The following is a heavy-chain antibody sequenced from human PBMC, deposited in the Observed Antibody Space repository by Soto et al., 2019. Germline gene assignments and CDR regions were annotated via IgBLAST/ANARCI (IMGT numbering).Heavy chain of an antibody. Sequence: QVQLVQAGAEVKKPGSSVKVSCKASGGTFSSYTISWVRQAPGQGLEWMGRIIPILGMANYAQNFQGRVTMTADKSTSTAYMELSSLRSEDTAVYYCARGVSGGNPTDYWGQGTLVTVSS. CDR2: IIPILGMA. CDR1: GGTFSSYT. D-gene: IGHD2-15*01. V-gene: IGHV1-69*02. J-gene: IGHJ4*02. CDR3: ARGVSGGNPTDY.